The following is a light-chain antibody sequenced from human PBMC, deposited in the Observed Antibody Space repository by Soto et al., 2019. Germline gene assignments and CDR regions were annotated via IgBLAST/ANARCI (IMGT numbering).Light chain of an antibody. V-gene: IGLV2-8*01. CDR2: EVS. CDR3: SSYAGITVV. J-gene: IGLJ2*01. CDR1: SSDVGGYNY. Sequence: QSALTQPPSASGSPGQSVTISCTGTSSDVGGYNYVAWYRQHPGKAPKLMIYEVSKRPSGVPDRFSGSKSGNTASLTVSGLQAEDEADYYCSSYAGITVVFGGGTKLTVL.